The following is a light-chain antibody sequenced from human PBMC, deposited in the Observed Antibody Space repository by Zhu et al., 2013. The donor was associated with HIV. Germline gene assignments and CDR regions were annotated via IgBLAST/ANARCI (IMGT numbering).Light chain of an antibody. CDR1: QSVSSDF. V-gene: IGKV3-20*01. Sequence: EIVLTQSPGTLSLSPGERATLSCRASQSVSSDFLSWYQQKPGQAPRLVIFGATGRATGIPDRFSGSGSGTEFTLTISRLEPDDFATYYCQQYDSYSLTFGGGTKV. J-gene: IGKJ4*01. CDR2: GAT. CDR3: QQYDSYSLT.